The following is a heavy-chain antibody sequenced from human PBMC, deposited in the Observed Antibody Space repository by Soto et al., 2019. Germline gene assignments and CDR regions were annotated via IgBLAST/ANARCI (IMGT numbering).Heavy chain of an antibody. V-gene: IGHV4-38-2*02. D-gene: IGHD6-6*01. Sequence: SSETLSLTCAVSCYSISSGYYWGWIRQPPGKGLEWIGSIYHSGSTYYNPSLKSRVTISVDTSKNQFSLKLSSVTAADTAVYYCARDLCRAPSPVYSSSSRSPFAYWGQGNRVTVS. CDR2: IYHSGST. CDR1: CYSISSGYY. CDR3: ARDLCRAPSPVYSSSSRSPFAY. J-gene: IGHJ4*02.